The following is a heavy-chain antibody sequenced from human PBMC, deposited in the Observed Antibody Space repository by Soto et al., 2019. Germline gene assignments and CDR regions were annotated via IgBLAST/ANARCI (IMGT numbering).Heavy chain of an antibody. CDR3: ASSMLWTLELKY. J-gene: IGHJ4*02. D-gene: IGHD1-7*01. CDR2: INTDGSST. Sequence: PVGSLRLSCAASGFTFSSRVIHLFRQAPGKGLVWVSRINTDGSSTNYADSVKGRFTVSRYNAKKKLYLQMNSLRAEDTAVYYCASSMLWTLELKYWGKGNLVNLSS. V-gene: IGHV3-74*01. CDR1: GFTFSSRV.